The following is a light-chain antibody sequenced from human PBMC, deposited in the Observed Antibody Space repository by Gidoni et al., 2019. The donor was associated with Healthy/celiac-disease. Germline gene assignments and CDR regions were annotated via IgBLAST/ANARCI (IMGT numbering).Light chain of an antibody. Sequence: DIQMTQSPSSLSASVGDRVTITCQASQDISNYLNWYQQKPGKAPKLLIYDASNLETGVPSRFSGSGYGTDFTFTISSLQPEDIATYYCQQYDNLPCTFGGGTKVEIK. CDR1: QDISNY. V-gene: IGKV1-33*01. J-gene: IGKJ4*01. CDR2: DAS. CDR3: QQYDNLPCT.